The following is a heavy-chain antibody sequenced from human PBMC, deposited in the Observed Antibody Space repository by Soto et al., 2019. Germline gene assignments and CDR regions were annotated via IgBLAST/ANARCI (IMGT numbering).Heavy chain of an antibody. J-gene: IGHJ4*02. Sequence: SETLSLTCAVSGYSISTAYYWGWIRQPPGKGLEWIGSIYHTGSTFYNPSLKSRVTISVDTSRNQFFLNLHSVTAADSAVYFCGRESGETWDYEAYWGQGTPVTVSS. D-gene: IGHD1-7*01. CDR2: IYHTGST. CDR1: GYSISTAYY. CDR3: GRESGETWDYEAY. V-gene: IGHV4-38-2*02.